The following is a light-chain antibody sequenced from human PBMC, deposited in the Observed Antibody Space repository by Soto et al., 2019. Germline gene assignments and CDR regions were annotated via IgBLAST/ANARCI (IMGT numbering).Light chain of an antibody. Sequence: EIVLTQSPATLSLSPGERATLSCRASQSVSSYLAWYQQKPGQAPRLLIYDASHRATGIPARFSGSGSGTDCTLTISSLEPEDFAVYYCHQRRNWPPFTFGPGTKVDIK. CDR1: QSVSSY. V-gene: IGKV3-11*01. CDR2: DAS. J-gene: IGKJ3*01. CDR3: HQRRNWPPFT.